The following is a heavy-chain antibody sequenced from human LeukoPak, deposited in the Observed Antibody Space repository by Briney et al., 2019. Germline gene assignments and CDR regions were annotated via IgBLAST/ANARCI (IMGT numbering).Heavy chain of an antibody. Sequence: SETLSHTCTVSGGSISSYYWSWIRQPAGKGLEWIGRIYTSGSTNYNPSLKSRVTISVDTSKNQFSLKLSSVTAADTAVYYCARDRAYSSDYYYYYYMDVWGKGTTVTVSS. CDR3: ARDRAYSSDYYYYYYMDV. CDR2: IYTSGST. V-gene: IGHV4-4*07. D-gene: IGHD6-19*01. CDR1: GGSISSYY. J-gene: IGHJ6*03.